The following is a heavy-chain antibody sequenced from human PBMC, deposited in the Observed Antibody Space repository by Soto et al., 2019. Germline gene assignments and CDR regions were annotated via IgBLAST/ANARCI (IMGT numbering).Heavy chain of an antibody. Sequence: QVQLVQSGAEVKKPGASVKVSCKASGYTFTSFDINWVRQASGQGLEWMGRMNPNSGNTDYAQKVXXRXAXXRNTSMTAASRELSSLRSEDTAVYYCARGSYYVDHWGQGTLVTVSS. V-gene: IGHV1-8*01. CDR3: ARGSYYVDH. D-gene: IGHD6-6*01. CDR1: GYTFTSFD. CDR2: MNPNSGNT. J-gene: IGHJ4*02.